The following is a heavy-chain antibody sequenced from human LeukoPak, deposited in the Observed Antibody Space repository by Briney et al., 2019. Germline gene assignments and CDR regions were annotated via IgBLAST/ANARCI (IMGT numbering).Heavy chain of an antibody. CDR3: ARDYCSGGGCYPGGNWFDP. D-gene: IGHD2-15*01. CDR2: IYSGGST. Sequence: PGGSLRLSCAASGFTVSGNYMSWVRQAPGKGLEWVSVIYSGGSTYYADSVKGRFTISRDNAKNTVFLQMNSLRAEDTAVYHCARDYCSGGGCYPGGNWFDPWGQGTLVTVSS. J-gene: IGHJ5*02. CDR1: GFTVSGNY. V-gene: IGHV3-66*01.